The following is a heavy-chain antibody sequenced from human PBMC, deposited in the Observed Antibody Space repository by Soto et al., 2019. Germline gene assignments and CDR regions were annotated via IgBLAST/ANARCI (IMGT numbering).Heavy chain of an antibody. J-gene: IGHJ6*02. CDR3: ARSYSSWPGRYGMGV. CDR1: GFTFSSYS. D-gene: IGHD5-18*01. CDR2: ISSSSSTI. V-gene: IGHV3-48*02. Sequence: GGSLRLSCAASGFTFSSYSMNWVRQAPGKGLEWVSYISSSSSTIYYADSVKGRFTISRDNAKNSLYLQLNSLRDEDTAVYYCARSYSSWPGRYGMGVWGQGTTVTVSS.